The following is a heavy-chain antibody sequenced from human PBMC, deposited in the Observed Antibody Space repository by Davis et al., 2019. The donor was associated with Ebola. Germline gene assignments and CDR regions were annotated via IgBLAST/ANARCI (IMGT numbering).Heavy chain of an antibody. CDR1: GGTFSSYA. J-gene: IGHJ3*02. CDR2: IIPIFGTA. CDR3: ARDLEQWLVPNLHDAFDI. D-gene: IGHD6-19*01. Sequence: SVKVSCKSSGGTFSSYAISWVRQAPGQGLEWMGGIIPIFGTANYAQKFQGRVTITADESTSTAYMELSSLRSDDTAVYYCARDLEQWLVPNLHDAFDIWGQGTMVTVSS. V-gene: IGHV1-69*13.